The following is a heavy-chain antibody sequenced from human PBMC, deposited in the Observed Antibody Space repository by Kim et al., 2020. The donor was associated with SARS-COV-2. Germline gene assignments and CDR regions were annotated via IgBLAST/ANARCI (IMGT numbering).Heavy chain of an antibody. D-gene: IGHD6-19*01. Sequence: AGSVQGRFPITRDNDKTTLYLQMNSLRAEDTAVYYCARRAYSSGWWYFDYWGQGTLVTVSS. CDR3: ARRAYSSGWWYFDY. V-gene: IGHV3-74*01. J-gene: IGHJ4*02.